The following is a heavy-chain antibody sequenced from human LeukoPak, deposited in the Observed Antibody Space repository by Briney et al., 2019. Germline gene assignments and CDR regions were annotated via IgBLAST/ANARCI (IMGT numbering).Heavy chain of an antibody. CDR1: GGTLSSYA. CDR3: ARSAAQNYGSGSYYNVFDY. D-gene: IGHD3-10*01. J-gene: IGHJ4*02. Sequence: ASVKVSCKASGGTLSSYAISWVRQAPGQGLEWMGGIIPIFGTANYAQKFQGRVTITADESTSTAYMELSSLRSEDTAVYYCARSAAQNYGSGSYYNVFDYWGQGTLVAVSS. V-gene: IGHV1-69*13. CDR2: IIPIFGTA.